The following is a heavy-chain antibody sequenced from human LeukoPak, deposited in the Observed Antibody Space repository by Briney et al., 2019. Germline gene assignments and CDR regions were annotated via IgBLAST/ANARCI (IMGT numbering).Heavy chain of an antibody. CDR1: GVSFSSYY. Sequence: SETLSLTCTVSGVSFSSYYWSWLRQPPGKGLQCIGYIYTSGSTNYNPSLKSRVTISVDTSKNQFSLKLSSVTAADTAVYYCARSTMIALFDYWGQGTLVTVSS. V-gene: IGHV4-4*09. CDR3: ARSTMIALFDY. D-gene: IGHD3-22*01. J-gene: IGHJ4*02. CDR2: IYTSGST.